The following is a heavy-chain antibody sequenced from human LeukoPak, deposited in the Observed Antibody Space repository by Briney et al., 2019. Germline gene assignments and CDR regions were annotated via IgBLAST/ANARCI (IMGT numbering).Heavy chain of an antibody. CDR2: ISWNSGSI. J-gene: IGHJ4*02. D-gene: IGHD6-19*01. Sequence: GGSLRPSCAGSGFIFNNYAMHWVRQPPGKGLEWVSGISWNSGSIDYADSVKGRFTISRDNAKNSLYLQMNSLRVEDTAFYYCAKDNRRHYTSGPNPDSLHWGQGALVTVSS. V-gene: IGHV3-9*01. CDR3: AKDNRRHYTSGPNPDSLH. CDR1: GFIFNNYA.